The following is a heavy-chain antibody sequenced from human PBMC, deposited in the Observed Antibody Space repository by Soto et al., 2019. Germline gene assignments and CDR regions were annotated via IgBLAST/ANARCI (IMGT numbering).Heavy chain of an antibody. CDR1: GFTFSTFA. CDR2: ISDSGGST. D-gene: IGHD2-15*01. J-gene: IGHJ4*02. V-gene: IGHV3-23*01. CDR3: AKGGGWLYYFDY. Sequence: ESGGGLVQPGGSLRLSCAASGFTFSTFAINWVRQAPGKGLEWVSAISDSGGSTYYADSVKGRFTISRDNSKNTLYLQMNSLRAEDTAVYYCAKGGGWLYYFDYWGQGTLVTVSS.